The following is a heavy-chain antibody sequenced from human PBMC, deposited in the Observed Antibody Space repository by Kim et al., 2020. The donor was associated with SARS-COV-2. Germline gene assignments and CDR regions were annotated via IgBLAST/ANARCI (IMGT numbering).Heavy chain of an antibody. D-gene: IGHD6-19*01. CDR2: ISISDSRI. V-gene: IGHV3-48*01. CDR1: GFTFSSYS. Sequence: GGSLRLSCTASGFTFSSYSMNWVRQAPGKGLEWVSNISISDSRIYYADSVKGRFTITRDNTKNKLYLQMNSLRAADTAGYYWSEEGSSGWYRDSYGYDV. J-gene: IGHJ3*01. CDR3: SEEGSSGWYRDSYGYDV.